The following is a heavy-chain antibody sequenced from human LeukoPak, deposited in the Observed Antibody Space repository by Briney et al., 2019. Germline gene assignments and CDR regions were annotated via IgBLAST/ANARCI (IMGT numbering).Heavy chain of an antibody. V-gene: IGHV3-74*01. J-gene: IGHJ4*02. CDR2: ISTDGKST. CDR1: GFTFSNYW. CDR3: ARAGKGRLRYYFDY. Sequence: PGGSLRLSCVASGFTFSNYWMLWVRQAPGKGLMWVSLISTDGKSTRYAESVKGRFTISRDNSKNTLYLQMNSLRAEDTAVYYCARAGKGRLRYYFDYWGQGTLVTVSS. D-gene: IGHD4-17*01.